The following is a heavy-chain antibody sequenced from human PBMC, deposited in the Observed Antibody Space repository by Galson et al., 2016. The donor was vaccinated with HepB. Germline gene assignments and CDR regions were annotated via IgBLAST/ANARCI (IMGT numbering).Heavy chain of an antibody. Sequence: SLRLSCAASGFTFGSYSMNWVRQAPGKGLEWVSCISSSSSYIYYGDSVKGRITISRDNAKNSLYLQMNSLRAEDTAVYYCARAVSWDYGDYAGYWGQGTLVTVSS. V-gene: IGHV3-21*01. D-gene: IGHD4-17*01. J-gene: IGHJ4*02. CDR2: ISSSSSYI. CDR3: ARAVSWDYGDYAGY. CDR1: GFTFGSYS.